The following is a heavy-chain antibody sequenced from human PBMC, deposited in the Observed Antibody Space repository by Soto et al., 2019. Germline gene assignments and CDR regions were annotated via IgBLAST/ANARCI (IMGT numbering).Heavy chain of an antibody. Sequence: LXLTCTVSCGSSSIYYWRWLRQPPGKRLEWIGCIYYTGSTNYNPSLKSRVTISIDTSKNQFSLKLSSVTAADTAVYYCARVKTNPRDYYGMDVWGQGTTVTVSS. CDR3: ARVKTNPRDYYGMDV. D-gene: IGHD2-8*01. J-gene: IGHJ6*02. CDR2: IYYTGST. V-gene: IGHV4-59*01. CDR1: CGSSSIYY.